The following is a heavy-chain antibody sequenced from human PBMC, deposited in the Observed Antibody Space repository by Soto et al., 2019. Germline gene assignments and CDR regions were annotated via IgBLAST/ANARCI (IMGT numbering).Heavy chain of an antibody. D-gene: IGHD1-26*01. J-gene: IGHJ5*02. V-gene: IGHV1-69*13. CDR1: GGTFSSYA. CDR2: IIPIFGTA. Sequence: SVKVSCKASGGTFSSYAISWVRQAPGQGLEWMGGIIPIFGTANYAQKFQGRVTITADESTSTAYMELSSLRSEDTAVYYCASGSHRRVWFDPWGQGTLVTVSS. CDR3: ASGSHRRVWFDP.